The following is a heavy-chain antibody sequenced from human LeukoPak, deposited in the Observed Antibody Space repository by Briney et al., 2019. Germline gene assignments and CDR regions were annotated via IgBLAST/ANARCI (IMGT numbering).Heavy chain of an antibody. CDR1: GGSISSYY. CDR3: ARAYDNGAYQGRGFDY. Sequence: SETLSLTCTVSGGSISSYYWSWIRQPPGKGLEWIGYIYYSGSTNYKPSLKSRVTISVETSKNQFSLKLSSMTAADTAVYYCARAYDNGAYQGRGFDYWGQGTLVTVSS. D-gene: IGHD3-22*01. CDR2: IYYSGST. V-gene: IGHV4-59*08. J-gene: IGHJ4*02.